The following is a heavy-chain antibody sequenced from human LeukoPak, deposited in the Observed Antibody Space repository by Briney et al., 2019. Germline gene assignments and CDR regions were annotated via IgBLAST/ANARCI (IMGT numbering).Heavy chain of an antibody. CDR3: AKGVCSSTSCGAFDI. D-gene: IGHD2-2*01. CDR2: ISGSGGST. Sequence: GGSLRLSCAASGFTFSSYAMSWVRQAPGKGLGWVSAISGSGGSTYYADSVKGRFTISRDNSKNTLYLQMNSLRAEDTAVYYCAKGVCSSTSCGAFDIWGQGTMVTVSS. J-gene: IGHJ3*02. CDR1: GFTFSSYA. V-gene: IGHV3-23*01.